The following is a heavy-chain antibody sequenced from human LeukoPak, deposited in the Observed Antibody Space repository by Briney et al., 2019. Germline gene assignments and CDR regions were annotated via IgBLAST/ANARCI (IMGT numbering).Heavy chain of an antibody. V-gene: IGHV3-7*01. J-gene: IGHJ4*02. CDR2: IKKDGSEK. D-gene: IGHD3-16*02. CDR3: ARAGAWGSYRSPFDH. Sequence: PGGSLRLSCAASGFTFCGYWMSWVRPAPGGGREGVDKIKKDGSEKDYVDSVKGRFTIYSDNAKNSLYLQINSLRAEDTAVYDCARAGAWGSYRSPFDHWAQGTLVRVS. CDR1: GFTFCGYW.